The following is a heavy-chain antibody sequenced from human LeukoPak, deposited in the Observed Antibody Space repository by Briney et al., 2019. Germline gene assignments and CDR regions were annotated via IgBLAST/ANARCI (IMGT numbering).Heavy chain of an antibody. CDR3: ARDRDYYDSSAFDI. V-gene: IGHV4-4*07. Sequence: SETLSFICTVSGGSISSYYWSWIRQPSGKGLEWIGRIYTSGSTNYNPSLKSRVTMSVDTSKNQFSLKLSSVTAADTAVYYCARDRDYYDSSAFDIWGQGTMVTVSS. J-gene: IGHJ3*02. D-gene: IGHD3-22*01. CDR2: IYTSGST. CDR1: GGSISSYY.